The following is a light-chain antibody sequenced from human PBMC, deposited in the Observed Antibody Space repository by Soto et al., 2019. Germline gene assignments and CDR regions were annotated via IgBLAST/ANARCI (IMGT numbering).Light chain of an antibody. CDR2: EVN. V-gene: IGLV2-8*02. Sequence: SVVTRPGSACRSRGPPVTISSTGTSNDVGGYNYVSWYQQHPGKAPKLMIYEVNKRPSGVPDRFSGSKSGNTASLTVSGLQVEDEADYYCTSYAGSNKLWVFVTGTKVTVL. CDR1: SNDVGGYNY. J-gene: IGLJ1*01. CDR3: TSYAGSNKLWV.